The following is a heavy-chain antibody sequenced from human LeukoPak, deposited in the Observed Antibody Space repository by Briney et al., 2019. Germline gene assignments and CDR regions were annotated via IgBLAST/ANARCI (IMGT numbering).Heavy chain of an antibody. CDR3: ARWHMNSQDV. Sequence: PSETLSLTCTVSDGSISYYYWSWIRQPAGKGLEWIGRIYVGGSTNYSPSLKSRVSMSLDKSKNQLSLKLISVSAADTAVYYCARWHMNSQDVWGRGTAVTV. CDR2: IYVGGST. CDR1: DGSISYYY. J-gene: IGHJ6*02. D-gene: IGHD4-23*01. V-gene: IGHV4-4*07.